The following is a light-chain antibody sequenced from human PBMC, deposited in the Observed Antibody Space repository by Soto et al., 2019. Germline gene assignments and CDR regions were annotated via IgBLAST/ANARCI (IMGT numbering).Light chain of an antibody. CDR3: CSNASSSTFYV. CDR2: EDN. V-gene: IGLV2-23*01. Sequence: QSALTQPASVSGSPGQSITISCTGTSSDVGKYKGVSWYQQHPGKAPKNMIYEDNERPSGVSNRFSGSKSGNTASLTISGLQAEDEADYYCCSNASSSTFYVFGTGTKLTVL. J-gene: IGLJ1*01. CDR1: SSDVGKYKG.